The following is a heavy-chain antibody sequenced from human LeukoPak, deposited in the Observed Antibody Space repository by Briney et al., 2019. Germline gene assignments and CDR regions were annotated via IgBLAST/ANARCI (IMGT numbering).Heavy chain of an antibody. V-gene: IGHV4-31*03. D-gene: IGHD3-22*01. CDR3: ARDWYYYDSSGYYCFDY. J-gene: IGHJ4*02. Sequence: SETLSLTCTVSGGSISSGGYYWSWIRQHPGKGLEWIGYIYYSGSTYYNPSLKSRVTISVDTSKNQFSLKLSSVTAADTAVYYCARDWYYYDSSGYYCFDYWGQGTLVTVSS. CDR1: GGSISSGGYY. CDR2: IYYSGST.